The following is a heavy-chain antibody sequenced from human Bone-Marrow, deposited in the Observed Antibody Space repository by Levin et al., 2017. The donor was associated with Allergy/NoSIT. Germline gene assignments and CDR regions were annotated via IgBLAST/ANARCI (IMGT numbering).Heavy chain of an antibody. V-gene: IGHV3-48*02. D-gene: IGHD2-2*01. CDR3: ARDQSVGSHLKYHFDH. CDR2: ISGSSSTI. J-gene: IGHJ4*02. Sequence: GGSLRLSCAASGFILSDCATNWVRQAPGMGLEWIAYISGSSSTIVYADSVKGRFTVSRDRAKNSVYLQMNSLRDEDTAVYYCARDQSVGSHLKYHFDHWGQGTLVTVSS. CDR1: GFILSDCA.